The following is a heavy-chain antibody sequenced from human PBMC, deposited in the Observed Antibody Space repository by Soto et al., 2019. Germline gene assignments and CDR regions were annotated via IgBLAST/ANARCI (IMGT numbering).Heavy chain of an antibody. CDR2: IYYSGST. D-gene: IGHD6-6*01. J-gene: IGHJ4*02. Sequence: PETLSLTCTVSGGSISSSSYYWGWIRQPPGKGLEWIGSIYYSGSTYYNPSLKSRVTISVDTSENQFSLMLSSVTAADTAVYYCARSRGHRTSIAARRPPYFDYWGQGTLVTVSS. CDR3: ARSRGHRTSIAARRPPYFDY. CDR1: GGSISSSSYY. V-gene: IGHV4-39*01.